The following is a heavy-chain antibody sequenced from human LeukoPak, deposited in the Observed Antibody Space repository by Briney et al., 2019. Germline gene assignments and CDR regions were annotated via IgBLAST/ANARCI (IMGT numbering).Heavy chain of an antibody. V-gene: IGHV4-39*07. CDR2: IYYSGST. D-gene: IGHD3-10*01. CDR3: ARAGITMVRKPYLGGYYFDY. J-gene: IGHJ4*02. Sequence: SETLSLTCTVSGGPISSSSYYWGWIRQPPGKGLEWIGGIYYSGSTYYNPSLKSRVTISVDTSKNQFSLKLSSVTAADTAVYYCARAGITMVRKPYLGGYYFDYWGQGTLVTVSS. CDR1: GGPISSSSYY.